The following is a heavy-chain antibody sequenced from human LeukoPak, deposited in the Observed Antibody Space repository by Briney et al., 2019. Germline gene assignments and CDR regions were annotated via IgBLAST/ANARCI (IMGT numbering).Heavy chain of an antibody. CDR2: INEGGSTT. J-gene: IGHJ6*02. V-gene: IGHV3-74*01. CDR1: GFTFSSHW. Sequence: GGSLRLSCAVSGFTFSSHWMHWVRQAPGKGLVWVSCINEGGSTTNDADSQKGRFPIYRDNAKNTLYMQMNRLRAEDTGVYYCGREARNYYGIDVWGQGNMVTVSS. D-gene: IGHD5-12*01. CDR3: GREARNYYGIDV.